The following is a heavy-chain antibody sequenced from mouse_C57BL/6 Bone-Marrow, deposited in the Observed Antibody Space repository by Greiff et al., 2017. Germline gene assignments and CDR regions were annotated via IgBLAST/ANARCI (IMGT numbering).Heavy chain of an antibody. V-gene: IGHV1-81*01. D-gene: IGHD2-4*01. CDR3: ARNYDYDVEAY. J-gene: IGHJ3*01. CDR2: IYPRSGNA. Sequence: QVQLQQSGAELARPGASVTLSCTASGYTFTSYGISWVKQCTGQGLEWIGEIYPRSGNAYYNEKFKGKATLTADKSSSTAYMELRSLTSEDSAVYFCARNYDYDVEAYWGQGTLVTVSA. CDR1: GYTFTSYG.